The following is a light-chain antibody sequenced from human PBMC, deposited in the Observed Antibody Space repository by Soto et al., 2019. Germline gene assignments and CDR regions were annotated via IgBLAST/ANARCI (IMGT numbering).Light chain of an antibody. CDR3: SSYTSSSTL. CDR1: SSDVGGYNY. Sequence: QSALTQPASVSGSPGQSITISCTGTSSDVGGYNYVSWYQQHPGKAPKLMIYDVSDRSSGVSNRFTGSKSGNTASLTISGLQAEDEADYYCSSYTSSSTLFGGGTKLPVL. CDR2: DVS. V-gene: IGLV2-14*01. J-gene: IGLJ2*01.